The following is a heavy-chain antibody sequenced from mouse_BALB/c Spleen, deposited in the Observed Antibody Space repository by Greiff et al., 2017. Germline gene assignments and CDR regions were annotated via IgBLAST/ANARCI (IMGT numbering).Heavy chain of an antibody. J-gene: IGHJ4*01. CDR1: GYSITSGYY. V-gene: IGHV3-6*02. CDR3: AREGYGNSMDY. D-gene: IGHD2-10*02. CDR2: ISYDGSN. Sequence: VQLQQSGPGLVKPSQSLSLTCSVTGYSITSGYYWNWIRQFPGNKLEWMGYISYDGSNNYNPSLKNRISITRDTSKNQFFLKLNSVTTEDTATYYCAREGYGNSMDYWGQGTSVTVSS.